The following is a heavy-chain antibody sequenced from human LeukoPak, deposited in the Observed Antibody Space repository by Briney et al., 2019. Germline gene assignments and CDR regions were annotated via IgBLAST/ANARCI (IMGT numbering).Heavy chain of an antibody. V-gene: IGHV4-59*01. CDR2: IYHRGST. Sequence: PSETLSLTCIVSGGSISGYYWSWIRQPPGKGLEWIGYIYHRGSTKYTPSLKSRVSFSVDTSKNQFSLRLTSVTAADTAVYYCARYRQGTSGNDYWGQGTLVTVSS. J-gene: IGHJ4*02. CDR1: GGSISGYY. D-gene: IGHD2-8*01. CDR3: ARYRQGTSGNDY.